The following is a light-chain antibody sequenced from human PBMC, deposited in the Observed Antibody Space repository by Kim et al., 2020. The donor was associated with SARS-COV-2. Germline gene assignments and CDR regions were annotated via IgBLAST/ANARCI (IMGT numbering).Light chain of an antibody. Sequence: ASVKLACTPCNGHSSYAIAWHQQQQEKGQRYLMEINGDGSQSKGDGIPDRFSGSSSGAERYLTISSLQAEDEADYYCQTWGTGIPVFGGGTQLTVL. CDR3: QTWGTGIPV. CDR2: INGDGSQ. J-gene: IGLJ3*02. V-gene: IGLV4-69*01. CDR1: NGHSSYA.